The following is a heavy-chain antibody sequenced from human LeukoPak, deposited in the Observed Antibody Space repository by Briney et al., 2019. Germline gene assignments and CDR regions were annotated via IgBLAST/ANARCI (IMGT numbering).Heavy chain of an antibody. V-gene: IGHV4-34*01. Sequence: SETLSLTCAVYGGSLSYYYWSWIRQPPEKGLEWMGEITRSGSTNYNPSLKSRVSISVDTSKNQFSLKLSSVTAADTAVYYCARGGFYCGDDCYVDYWGQGTLVTVCS. CDR3: ARGGFYCGDDCYVDY. J-gene: IGHJ4*02. CDR1: GGSLSYYY. CDR2: ITRSGST. D-gene: IGHD2-21*02.